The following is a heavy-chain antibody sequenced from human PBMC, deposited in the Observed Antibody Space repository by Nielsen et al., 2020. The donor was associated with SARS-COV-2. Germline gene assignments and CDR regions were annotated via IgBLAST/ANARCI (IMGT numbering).Heavy chain of an antibody. J-gene: IGHJ6*02. Sequence: GGSLRLSCAASGFTFDDYAMHWVRQAPGKGLEWVSGISWNSGSIGYADSVKGRFTISRDNAKNSLYLQMNSLRAEDTALYYCAKGGTVTYYYGMDVWGQGTTATVSS. CDR2: ISWNSGSI. V-gene: IGHV3-9*01. CDR3: AKGGTVTYYYGMDV. CDR1: GFTFDDYA. D-gene: IGHD4-17*01.